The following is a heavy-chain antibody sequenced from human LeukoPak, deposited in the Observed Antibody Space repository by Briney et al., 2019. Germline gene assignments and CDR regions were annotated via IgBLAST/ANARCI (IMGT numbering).Heavy chain of an antibody. Sequence: GGSLRLSCAASGFTFSSYWMSWVRQAPGKGLEWVANIKKEGREKYYVDSVKGRFTISRDNAKNSLYLQMNSLRAEDTAVYYCARSQGRIAAAYYYYYYMDVWGKGTTVTVSS. CDR2: IKKEGREK. CDR1: GFTFSSYW. CDR3: ARSQGRIAAAYYYYYYMDV. D-gene: IGHD6-13*01. J-gene: IGHJ6*03. V-gene: IGHV3-7*01.